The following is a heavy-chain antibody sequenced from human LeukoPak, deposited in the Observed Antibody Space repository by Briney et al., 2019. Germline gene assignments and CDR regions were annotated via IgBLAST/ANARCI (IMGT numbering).Heavy chain of an antibody. J-gene: IGHJ3*02. V-gene: IGHV4-38-2*02. Sequence: SETLSLTCTVSGYSISSGYYWGWIRQPPGKGLEWIGSMFHSGTTYYNPSLKSRVTISVDTSKNQFSLKLSSVTAADTAVYYCARGGNRINDAFDIWGQGTMVTVSS. D-gene: IGHD1-14*01. CDR2: MFHSGTT. CDR3: ARGGNRINDAFDI. CDR1: GYSISSGYY.